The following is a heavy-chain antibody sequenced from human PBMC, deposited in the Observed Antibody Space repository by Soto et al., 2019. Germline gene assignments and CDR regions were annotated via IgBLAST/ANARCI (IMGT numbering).Heavy chain of an antibody. Sequence: ASVKVSCKASGYTFTGYYVHWVRQAPGRGLEWVGWMNTNSDDTRSAQKFRGRLTLTRDKSMRAVYMKLSNLRPDDSAVYYCAREWSAAGHFYGMDVWGQGTTVTVSS. CDR1: GYTFTGYY. D-gene: IGHD6-13*01. CDR2: MNTNSDDT. J-gene: IGHJ6*02. V-gene: IGHV1-2*02. CDR3: AREWSAAGHFYGMDV.